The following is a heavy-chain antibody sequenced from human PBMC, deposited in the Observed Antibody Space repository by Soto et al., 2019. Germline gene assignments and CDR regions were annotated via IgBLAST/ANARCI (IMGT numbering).Heavy chain of an antibody. CDR3: ARGPRFYLIAAAGTLANWFDP. CDR2: INHSGST. D-gene: IGHD6-13*01. CDR1: GGSFSGYY. J-gene: IGHJ5*02. V-gene: IGHV4-34*01. Sequence: QVQLQQWGAGLLKPSETLSLTCAVYGGSFSGYYWSWIRQPPGKGLEWIGEINHSGSTNYNPSLKSRVTISVDTSRNQFSLKRSSVTAADTAVYYCARGPRFYLIAAAGTLANWFDPWGQGTLVTVSS.